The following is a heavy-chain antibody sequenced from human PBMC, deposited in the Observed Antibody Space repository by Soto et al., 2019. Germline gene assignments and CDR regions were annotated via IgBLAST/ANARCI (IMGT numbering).Heavy chain of an antibody. CDR2: ISGSGGST. CDR1: GFTFSSYA. D-gene: IGHD4-17*01. J-gene: IGHJ4*02. V-gene: IGHV3-23*01. CDR3: AKDPSHFNDYGDYFDY. Sequence: HPGGSLRLSCAASGFTFSSYAMSWVRQAPGKGLEWVSAISGSGGSTYYADSVKGRFTISRDNSKNTLYLQMNSLRAEDTAVYYCAKDPSHFNDYGDYFDYWGQGTLVTVSS.